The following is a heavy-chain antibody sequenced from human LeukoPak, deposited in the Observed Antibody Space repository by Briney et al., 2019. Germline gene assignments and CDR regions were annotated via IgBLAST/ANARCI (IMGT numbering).Heavy chain of an antibody. J-gene: IGHJ3*01. CDR3: AKDLALAGTGGGFDV. V-gene: IGHV3-23*01. CDR1: GFTFTTYA. CDR2: ISGGGDKA. D-gene: IGHD6-19*01. Sequence: GGSLRLSCAASGFTFTTYAINWVRQAPGKGLEWVSGISGGGDKAYYADCVNGRFTISRDNSKNTVSLQMSSLRAEDTALYYCAKDLALAGTGGGFDVWGQGTRVAVSS.